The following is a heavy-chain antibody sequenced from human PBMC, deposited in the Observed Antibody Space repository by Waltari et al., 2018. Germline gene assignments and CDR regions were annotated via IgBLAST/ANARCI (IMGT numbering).Heavy chain of an antibody. J-gene: IGHJ4*02. Sequence: QVQLQQWGAGLLKPSETLSLTCAVYGGSFSGYYWSWIRQPPGKGLEWIGETNHSGSTNYNPSLKSRVTISVDTSKNQFSLKLSSVTAADTAVYYCARGGVSDYWGQGTLVTVSS. D-gene: IGHD3-10*01. CDR2: TNHSGST. CDR1: GGSFSGYY. CDR3: ARGGVSDY. V-gene: IGHV4-34*01.